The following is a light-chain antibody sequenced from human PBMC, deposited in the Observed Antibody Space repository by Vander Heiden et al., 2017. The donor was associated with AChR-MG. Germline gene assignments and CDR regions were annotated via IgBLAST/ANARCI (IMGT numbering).Light chain of an antibody. CDR1: NLGDRY. Sequence: SYELPQAPSVSVSPGQTATITCSGDNLGDRYTCWYQQKPGQSPVLVIYQSTQRPSGIPARFSGSTSGNTVTLTISGTQALDEADYYCQAWDNGIVVFGGGTKLTVL. J-gene: IGLJ2*01. CDR3: QAWDNGIVV. V-gene: IGLV3-1*01. CDR2: QST.